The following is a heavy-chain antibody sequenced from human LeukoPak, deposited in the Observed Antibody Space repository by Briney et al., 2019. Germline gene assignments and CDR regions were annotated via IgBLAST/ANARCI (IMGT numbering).Heavy chain of an antibody. Sequence: PGGSLRLSCAASGFTVSSNYMSWVRQAPGKGLEWVSVIYSGGSTYYADSVKGRFTISRDNSKNTLYLQMNSLRAEDTAVYYCAREEAGSSLLDYWGQGTLVTVSS. D-gene: IGHD6-19*01. CDR3: AREEAGSSLLDY. J-gene: IGHJ4*02. V-gene: IGHV3-53*01. CDR1: GFTVSSNY. CDR2: IYSGGST.